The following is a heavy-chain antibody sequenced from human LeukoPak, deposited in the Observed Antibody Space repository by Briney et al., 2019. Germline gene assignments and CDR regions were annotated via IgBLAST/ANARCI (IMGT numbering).Heavy chain of an antibody. CDR3: ARDRTLGYCSSTSCYYYFDY. CDR1: GYTFTSYY. Sequence: ASVKVSCKAPGYTFTSYYMHWVRQAPGQGLEWMGIINPSGGSTSYAQKFQGRVTMTRDTSTSTVYMELSSLRSEDTAVYYCARDRTLGYCSSTSCYYYFDYWGQGTLVTVSS. D-gene: IGHD2-2*01. J-gene: IGHJ4*02. V-gene: IGHV1-46*01. CDR2: INPSGGST.